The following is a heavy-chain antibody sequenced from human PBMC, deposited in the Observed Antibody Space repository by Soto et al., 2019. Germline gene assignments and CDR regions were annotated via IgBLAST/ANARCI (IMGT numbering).Heavy chain of an antibody. Sequence: GGSLRLSCAASGLTFSSYGMHWVRQAPGKGLEWVAVIWYDGSNKYYADSVKGRFTISRDNSKNTLYLQMNSLRAEDTAVYYCARAAGPDSSGYHFDYWGQGTLVTVSS. CDR3: ARAAGPDSSGYHFDY. D-gene: IGHD3-22*01. CDR1: GLTFSSYG. CDR2: IWYDGSNK. V-gene: IGHV3-33*01. J-gene: IGHJ4*02.